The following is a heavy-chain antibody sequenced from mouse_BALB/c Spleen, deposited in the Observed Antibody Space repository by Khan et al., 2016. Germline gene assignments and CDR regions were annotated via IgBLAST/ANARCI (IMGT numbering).Heavy chain of an antibody. J-gene: IGHJ1*01. CDR3: VRINYYVRSFYWYFDV. Sequence: VQLQQSGPELVKPGASVKMSCKASGYTFTSYIMHWVKQKPGQGLEWIGYINPYNDGSKYNEKFKGKATLTSDKSSSTAYMELSSLTSEDSAVYYCVRINYYVRSFYWYFDVWGAGTTVTVSS. V-gene: IGHV1S136*01. CDR2: INPYNDGS. D-gene: IGHD1-1*01. CDR1: GYTFTSYI.